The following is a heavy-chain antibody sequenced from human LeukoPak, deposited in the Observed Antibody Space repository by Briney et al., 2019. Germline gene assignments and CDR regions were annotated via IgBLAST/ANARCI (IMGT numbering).Heavy chain of an antibody. Sequence: SETLSLTCTVSGDSISSSYWSWIRQAAGKELEWIARIQTSGRTDYNPSLRSRVTVSVDTSKNQFSLRLSSVTAADTAVYYCVRGPTRAAGIDYWGQGTLVTVSS. D-gene: IGHD6-13*01. CDR3: VRGPTRAAGIDY. CDR2: IQTSGRT. CDR1: GDSISSSY. V-gene: IGHV4-4*07. J-gene: IGHJ4*02.